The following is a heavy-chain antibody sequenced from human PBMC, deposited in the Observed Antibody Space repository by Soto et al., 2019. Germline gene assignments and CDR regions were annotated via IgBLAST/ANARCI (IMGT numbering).Heavy chain of an antibody. D-gene: IGHD5-12*01. V-gene: IGHV3-33*01. J-gene: IGHJ4*02. CDR1: GFTFSSYG. Sequence: QVQLVESGGGVVQPGRSLRLSCAASGFTFSSYGMHWVRQAPGKGLEWVAVIWYDGSNKYYADSVKGRFTISRDNSKNTLYLQMNSRRAEDTAVCCCARAGGDDWFDYWGQGTLVTVSS. CDR2: IWYDGSNK. CDR3: ARAGGDDWFDY.